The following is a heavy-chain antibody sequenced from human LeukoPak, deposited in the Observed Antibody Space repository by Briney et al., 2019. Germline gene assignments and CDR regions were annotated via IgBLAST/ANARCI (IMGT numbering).Heavy chain of an antibody. Sequence: PGGSLKVSCAGSGFSVSDNYMTWVRQAQGKGPEWVSVTYSGGTTYYADSVEGRFTISRDSAKNTLYLQMNSLRTEDTAVYYCAKEGGLGYCSTTSCAFAHWGRGTLVTVSS. V-gene: IGHV3-53*01. J-gene: IGHJ4*02. CDR1: GFSVSDNY. CDR2: TYSGGTT. CDR3: AKEGGLGYCSTTSCAFAH. D-gene: IGHD2-2*01.